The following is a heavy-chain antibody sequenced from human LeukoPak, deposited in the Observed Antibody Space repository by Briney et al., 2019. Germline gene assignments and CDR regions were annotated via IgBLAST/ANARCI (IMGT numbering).Heavy chain of an antibody. Sequence: RASVKVSCKASGYTFTGYYMHWVRQAPGQGLEWMGWINPNSGGTNYAQKFQGWVTMTRDTSISTAYMELSRLRSDDTAVYYCARDDSTIFIPAPYSRVSYGMDVWGQGTTVTVSS. V-gene: IGHV1-2*04. J-gene: IGHJ6*02. CDR2: INPNSGGT. CDR1: GYTFTGYY. CDR3: ARDDSTIFIPAPYSRVSYGMDV. D-gene: IGHD6-13*01.